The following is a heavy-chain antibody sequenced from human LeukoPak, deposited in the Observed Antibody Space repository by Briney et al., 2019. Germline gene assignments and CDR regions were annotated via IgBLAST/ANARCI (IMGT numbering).Heavy chain of an antibody. Sequence: GGSLRLSCAASGFTFSSYWMSWVRQAPGKGLEWVANIKQDGSEKYYVDSVKGRFTISRDNAKNSLYLQMNSLRAEATAVYYCARATTVTTSPSGYFDYWGQGTLVTVSS. V-gene: IGHV3-7*04. J-gene: IGHJ4*02. CDR3: ARATTVTTSPSGYFDY. CDR2: IKQDGSEK. D-gene: IGHD4-17*01. CDR1: GFTFSSYW.